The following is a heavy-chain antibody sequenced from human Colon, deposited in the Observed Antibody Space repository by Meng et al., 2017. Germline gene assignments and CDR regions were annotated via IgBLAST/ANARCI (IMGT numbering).Heavy chain of an antibody. CDR1: GGSITSSDW. CDR2: TYQNGRP. J-gene: IGHJ5*02. CDR3: AREVVVAGTRNWLDP. D-gene: IGHD6-19*01. Sequence: QVQLYESGPGLVKPSGTLSLTCTVSGGSITSSDWWSWVRQTPGKGLEWIGETYQNGRPNYNPSLKSRVTISVDKSKNQFSLNMTSVTAADTAVYYCAREVVVAGTRNWLDPWGQGILVTVSS. V-gene: IGHV4-4*02.